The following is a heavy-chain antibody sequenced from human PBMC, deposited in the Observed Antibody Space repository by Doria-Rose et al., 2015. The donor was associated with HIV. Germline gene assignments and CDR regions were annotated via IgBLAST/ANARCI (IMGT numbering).Heavy chain of an antibody. CDR2: IFSDDER. J-gene: IGHJ4*02. CDR1: GVSLSSPGMG. CDR3: ARIEGSRWYHKYYFDF. Sequence: QVTLKESGPVLVKPTETLTLTCTVSGVSLSSPGMGVSWIRQPPGKALEWLANIFSDDERSYKTSLKSRLTIARGASKRQVVLTMTDMDPVDTATYYCARIEGSRWYHKYYFDFWGQGTLVIVSA. D-gene: IGHD6-13*01. V-gene: IGHV2-26*01.